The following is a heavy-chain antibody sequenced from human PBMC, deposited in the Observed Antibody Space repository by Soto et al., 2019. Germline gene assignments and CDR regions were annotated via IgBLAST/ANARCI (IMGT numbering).Heavy chain of an antibody. D-gene: IGHD6-19*01. J-gene: IGHJ4*02. CDR3: ARGRGHSSGWYGDY. V-gene: IGHV1-8*01. CDR2: MNPNSGNT. CDR1: GYTFTSYD. Sequence: QVQLVQSGAEVKKPGASVKVSCKASGYTFTSYDINWVRQATGQGLEWMGWMNPNSGNTGYAQKFQGIVTMTRNTSIRTAYMELSSLRSKDTAVYYCARGRGHSSGWYGDYWGQGTLVTVSS.